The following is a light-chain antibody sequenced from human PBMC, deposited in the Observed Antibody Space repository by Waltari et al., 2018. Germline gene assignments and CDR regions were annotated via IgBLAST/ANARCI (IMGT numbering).Light chain of an antibody. J-gene: IGLJ2*01. CDR1: SLSKHS. CDR2: GQN. Sequence: SSELTQDPAVSVALGQTVRITCPGDSLSKHSASGYQQKSGQAPIFVIFGQNNRPPGIPDRFSCSSSDNTASLTITGALPEDEADYYCNSRDSSGTHVVFGGGTRLTVL. CDR3: NSRDSSGTHVV. V-gene: IGLV3-19*01.